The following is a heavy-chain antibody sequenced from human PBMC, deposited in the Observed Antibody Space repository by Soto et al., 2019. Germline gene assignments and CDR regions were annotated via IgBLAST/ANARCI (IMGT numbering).Heavy chain of an antibody. D-gene: IGHD6-19*01. CDR3: ARHHIAVAPWFDP. Sequence: GSLRLSCAASGFTFSSYSMNWVRQAPGKGLEWIGSIYYSGSTYYNPSLKSRVTISVDTSKNQFSLKLSSVTAADTAVYYCARHHIAVAPWFDPWGQGTLVTVSS. V-gene: IGHV4-39*01. J-gene: IGHJ5*02. CDR2: IYYSGST. CDR1: GFTFSSYSMN.